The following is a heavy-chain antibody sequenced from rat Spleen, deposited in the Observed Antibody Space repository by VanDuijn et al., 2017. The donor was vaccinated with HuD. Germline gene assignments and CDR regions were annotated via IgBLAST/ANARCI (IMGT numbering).Heavy chain of an antibody. CDR1: GFSLISYS. J-gene: IGHJ4*01. V-gene: IGHV2-30*01. D-gene: IGHD1-4*01. Sequence: QVQLMESGPGLVQPSETLSLTCTVSGFSLISYSVHWVRQPTGKGLEWMGVIWTGGSTDYNSALKSRLSISRDTSKSQVFLKMNSLQTEDTAMYFCARDNYPGGVMDAWGQGASVTVSS. CDR3: ARDNYPGGVMDA. CDR2: IWTGGST.